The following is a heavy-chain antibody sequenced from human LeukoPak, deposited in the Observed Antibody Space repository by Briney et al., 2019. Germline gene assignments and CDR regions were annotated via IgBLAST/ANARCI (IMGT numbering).Heavy chain of an antibody. V-gene: IGHV7-4-1*02. CDR3: GRDPRLGIRGYTYGFDY. J-gene: IGHJ4*02. Sequence: ASVKISCKTSGYSFSSHAISWVRQAPGQGPEWMGWIKTNTGNPTYAQGFTGRYVFSLDTSVSTAYLQISGLKADDTAVYYCGRDPRLGIRGYTYGFDYWGQGTLVTVSS. CDR1: GYSFSSHA. D-gene: IGHD5-18*01. CDR2: IKTNTGNP.